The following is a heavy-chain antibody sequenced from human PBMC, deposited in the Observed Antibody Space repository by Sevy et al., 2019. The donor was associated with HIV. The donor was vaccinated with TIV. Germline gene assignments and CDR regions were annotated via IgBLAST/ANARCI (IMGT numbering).Heavy chain of an antibody. CDR2: ISPHNGDT. D-gene: IGHD2-15*01. J-gene: IGHJ4*02. CDR3: ARAFCSGGRCYSLEY. CDR1: GYTFSTYR. V-gene: IGHV1-18*01. Sequence: ASVKVSCKVSGYTFSTYRITWVRQAPGQGLEWMGWISPHNGDTNYARKLQGKVSMTTDTSTTTAYMELRGLTSDDTALYYCARAFCSGGRCYSLEYWGQGTLVTVSS.